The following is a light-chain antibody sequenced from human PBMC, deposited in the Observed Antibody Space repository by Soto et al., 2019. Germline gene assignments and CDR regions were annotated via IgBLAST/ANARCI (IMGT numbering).Light chain of an antibody. J-gene: IGKJ3*01. CDR2: GAS. CDR1: QTVTNDY. V-gene: IGKV3-20*01. Sequence: EIVLTQSPGTLSLSPGERATLSCRASQTVTNDYLAWYQQKPGQAPRLLIFGASSRATGIPDRFGGSGSGTDFTLTISSLEPDDCAVYYCQQYGASPLFTFGPGTTVDFK. CDR3: QQYGASPLFT.